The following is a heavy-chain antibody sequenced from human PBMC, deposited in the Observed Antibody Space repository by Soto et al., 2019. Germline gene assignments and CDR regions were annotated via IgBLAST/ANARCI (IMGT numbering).Heavy chain of an antibody. CDR1: GFTFSSYA. CDR2: ISYDGSNK. D-gene: IGHD1-26*01. CDR3: ARNFVVGATTISAFDI. V-gene: IGHV3-30-3*01. Sequence: QVQLVESGGGVVQPGRSLRLSCAASGFTFSSYAMHWVRQAPGTGLEWVAVISYDGSNKYYADSVKGRFTISRDNSKNTMYLQMNSLRAEDTAVYYCARNFVVGATTISAFDIGGQGTMVTVSS. J-gene: IGHJ3*02.